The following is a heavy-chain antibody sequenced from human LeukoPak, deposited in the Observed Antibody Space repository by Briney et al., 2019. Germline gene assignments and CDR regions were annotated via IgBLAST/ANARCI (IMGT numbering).Heavy chain of an antibody. V-gene: IGHV3-9*01. CDR3: AKELSTRSSLRFLEWLPHFDY. D-gene: IGHD3-3*01. J-gene: IGHJ4*02. CDR1: GFTFDDYA. CDR2: ISWNSGSI. Sequence: GRSLRLSCAASGFTFDDYAMHWVRQAPGKGLEWVSGISWNSGSIGYADSVKGRFTISRDNAKNSLYLQMNSLRAEDTALYYCAKELSTRSSLRFLEWLPHFDYWGQGTLVTVSS.